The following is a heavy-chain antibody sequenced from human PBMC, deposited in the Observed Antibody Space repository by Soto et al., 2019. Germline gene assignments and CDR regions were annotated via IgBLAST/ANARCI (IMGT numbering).Heavy chain of an antibody. J-gene: IGHJ5*02. CDR1: GGTFSTYT. V-gene: IGHV1-69*08. Sequence: QVQLVQSGAEVKKPGSSVKVSCKASGGTFSTYTITWVRQAPGHGLEWMGRIIPIIGIINYAQKFPGRVTITADQFTGTAYMELTRLRSDDTAVYYCAGDPDSHYNDSHASSYPWGQGTLVTVSS. D-gene: IGHD3-22*01. CDR2: IIPIIGII. CDR3: AGDPDSHYNDSHASSYP.